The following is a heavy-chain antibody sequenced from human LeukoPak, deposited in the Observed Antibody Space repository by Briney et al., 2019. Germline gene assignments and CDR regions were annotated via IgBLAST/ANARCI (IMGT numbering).Heavy chain of an antibody. D-gene: IGHD3-3*01. CDR1: GGSISSYY. J-gene: IGHJ6*03. V-gene: IGHV4-4*07. CDR3: ARVLEWLTGYYYMDV. CDR2: IYTSGST. Sequence: SETLSLTCTVSGGSISSYYWSWIRQPAGKGLEWIGRIYTSGSTNYNPSLKSRVTMSVDTSKNQFSLKLSSVTAADTAVYYCARVLEWLTGYYYMDVWGKGTTVTVSS.